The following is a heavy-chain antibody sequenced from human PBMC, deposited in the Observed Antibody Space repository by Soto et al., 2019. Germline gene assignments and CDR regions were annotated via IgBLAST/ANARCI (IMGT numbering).Heavy chain of an antibody. Sequence: ASVKVPCKASGYTFTSYAMHWVRQAPGQRLEWMGWINAGNGNTKYSQKFQGRVTITRDTSASTAYMELSSLRSEDTAVYYCARIRSVSGTPYNWFDPWGQGTLVTVSS. CDR1: GYTFTSYA. CDR2: INAGNGNT. CDR3: ARIRSVSGTPYNWFDP. J-gene: IGHJ5*02. D-gene: IGHD3-10*01. V-gene: IGHV1-3*01.